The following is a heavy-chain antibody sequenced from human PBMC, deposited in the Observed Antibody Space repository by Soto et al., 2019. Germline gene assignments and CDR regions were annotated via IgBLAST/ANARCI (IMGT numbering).Heavy chain of an antibody. J-gene: IGHJ6*03. CDR1: GGSFSGHY. D-gene: IGHD3-16*01. CDR3: ARARVLGGVILGDYYYYYMDV. V-gene: IGHV4-34*01. Sequence: QVQLQQWGAGLLKPSETLSLTCAVYGGSFSGHYWSWIRQSPGKGLEWIGEINHSGSTNYNPSLKSRVTISVDRSKNQFSLKLSSVTAADTAVYYCARARVLGGVILGDYYYYYMDVWGKGTTVTVPS. CDR2: INHSGST.